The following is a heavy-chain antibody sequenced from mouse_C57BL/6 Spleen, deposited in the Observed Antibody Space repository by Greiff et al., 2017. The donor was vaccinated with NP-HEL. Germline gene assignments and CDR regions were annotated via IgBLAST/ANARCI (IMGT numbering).Heavy chain of an antibody. Sequence: EVQVVESGEGLVKPGGSLKLSCAASGFTFSSYAMSWVRQTPEKRLEWVAYISSGGDYIYYADTVKGRFTISRDNARNTLYLQMSSLKSEDTAMYYCTRDGDYYGSKDWYFDVWGTGTTVTVSS. J-gene: IGHJ1*03. V-gene: IGHV5-9-1*02. CDR2: ISSGGDYI. CDR3: TRDGDYYGSKDWYFDV. CDR1: GFTFSSYA. D-gene: IGHD1-1*01.